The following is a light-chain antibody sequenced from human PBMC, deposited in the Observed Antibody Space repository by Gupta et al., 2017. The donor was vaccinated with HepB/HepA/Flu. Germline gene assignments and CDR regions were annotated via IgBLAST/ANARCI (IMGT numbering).Light chain of an antibody. J-gene: IGLJ2*01. CDR2: EVN. CDR1: SSDVGAYNY. Sequence: QSALTQPPSASGTPGQSVTISCTGTSSDVGAYNYVPCYQQHPGKAPNLMIYEVNKRPSGVPDRFSGSKSGNTASLTVSALEDEDEADYYCSTYAGSNNLVFGGGTKLTVL. CDR3: STYAGSNNLV. V-gene: IGLV2-8*01.